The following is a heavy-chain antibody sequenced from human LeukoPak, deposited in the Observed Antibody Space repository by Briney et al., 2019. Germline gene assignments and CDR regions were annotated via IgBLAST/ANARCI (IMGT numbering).Heavy chain of an antibody. CDR2: ISSSSSTI. D-gene: IGHD3-22*01. V-gene: IGHV3-48*02. CDR3: ARDSAGYYYDSSGTRPPLDY. J-gene: IGHJ4*02. Sequence: PGGSLRLSCAASGFTFSSYSMNWVRQAPGKGLEWVSYISSSSSTIYYADSVKGRFTISRDNAKNSLYLQMNSLRDEDTAVYYCARDSAGYYYDSSGTRPPLDYWGQGTLVTVSS. CDR1: GFTFSSYS.